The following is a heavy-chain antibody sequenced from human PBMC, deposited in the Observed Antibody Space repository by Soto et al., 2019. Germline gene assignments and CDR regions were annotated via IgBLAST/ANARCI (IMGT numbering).Heavy chain of an antibody. CDR3: AKDQAMITFGGVIVSPEFDY. J-gene: IGHJ4*02. V-gene: IGHV3-23*01. D-gene: IGHD3-16*02. Sequence: EVQLLESGGGLVQPGGSLRLSCAASGFTFSSYAMSWVRQAPGKGLEWVSAISGSGGSTYYADSVKGRFTISRDNSKNTLYLQMNSLRAEDTAVYYCAKDQAMITFGGVIVSPEFDYWGQGTLVTVSS. CDR2: ISGSGGST. CDR1: GFTFSSYA.